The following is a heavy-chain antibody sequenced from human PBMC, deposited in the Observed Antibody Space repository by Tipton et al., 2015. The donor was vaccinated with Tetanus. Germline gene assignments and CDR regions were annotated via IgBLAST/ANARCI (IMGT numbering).Heavy chain of an antibody. J-gene: IGHJ3*02. Sequence: TLSLTCTVSGGSISSYYWGWIRQPPGKGLEWIGSIYYSGSTYYNPSLKSRVTISVDTSKNQFSPKLSSVTAADTAVYYCASHYGSGSDDAFDIWGQGTMVTVSS. V-gene: IGHV4-39*07. D-gene: IGHD3-10*01. CDR3: ASHYGSGSDDAFDI. CDR1: GGSISSYY. CDR2: IYYSGST.